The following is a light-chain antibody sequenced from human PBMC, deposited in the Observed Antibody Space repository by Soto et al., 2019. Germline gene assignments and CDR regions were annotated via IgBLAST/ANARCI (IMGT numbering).Light chain of an antibody. CDR1: QSVSSY. V-gene: IGKV3-11*01. Sequence: EIVLPQSPATLSLSPGERATLSCRASQSVSSYLAWYQQKPGQAPRLLIYDASNRATGIPARFSGSGSGTDFTLTISSREPEDFAVYYCQQRSNWLLTFGGGTKVEIK. CDR3: QQRSNWLLT. CDR2: DAS. J-gene: IGKJ4*01.